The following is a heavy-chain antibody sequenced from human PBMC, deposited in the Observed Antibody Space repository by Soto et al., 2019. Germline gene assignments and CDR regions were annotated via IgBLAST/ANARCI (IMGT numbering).Heavy chain of an antibody. J-gene: IGHJ6*02. V-gene: IGHV4-59*08. CDR1: GGPMNNYY. CDR3: ARQGFGELHGLVDV. D-gene: IGHD3-10*01. CDR2: MGYNGFT. Sequence: QVQLQESGPGLVKPSETLSLTCTIYGGPMNNYYCSWFRQPRGQGLEWIGYMGYNGFTRYNPSLRSRVAISLDTAKNQFSLNLSSVTAADTALYYCARQGFGELHGLVDVWGQGITVTVSS.